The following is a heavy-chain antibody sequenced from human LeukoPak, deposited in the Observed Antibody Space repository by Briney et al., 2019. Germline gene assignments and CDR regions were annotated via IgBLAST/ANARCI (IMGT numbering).Heavy chain of an antibody. CDR3: ARESITIFGVVIGRYFDY. CDR1: GGSISSGSYY. CDR2: IYTSGSS. Sequence: SETLSLTCTVSGGSISSGSYYWSWIPQPAGKGLEWIGRIYTSGSSNYNPSLKSRVTTSVDTSKNQFSMKLSSVTAADTSVYYCARESITIFGVVIGRYFDYWGQGTLVTVSS. V-gene: IGHV4-61*02. J-gene: IGHJ4*02. D-gene: IGHD3-3*01.